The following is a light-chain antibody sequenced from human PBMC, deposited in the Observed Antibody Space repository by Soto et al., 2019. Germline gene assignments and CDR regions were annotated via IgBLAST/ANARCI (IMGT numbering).Light chain of an antibody. V-gene: IGKV3-20*01. CDR3: QDYGTSAPWT. Sequence: EVVLTQSPGTLSLSPGERATLSCRDSQNLRGNELAWYQQKPGQAPRLLIYRGSTRATGIPDRFSGRGSGTDFTLTISRLEPEDFAVYYCQDYGTSAPWTFGQGTKVEIK. J-gene: IGKJ1*01. CDR1: QNLRGNE. CDR2: RGS.